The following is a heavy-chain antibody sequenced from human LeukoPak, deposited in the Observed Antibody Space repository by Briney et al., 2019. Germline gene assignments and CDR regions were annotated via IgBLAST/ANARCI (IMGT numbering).Heavy chain of an antibody. CDR1: GYTFTSYA. D-gene: IGHD3-22*01. CDR3: AIPFYDSSGYYYVSDY. V-gene: IGHV1-69*13. Sequence: SVKVSCKASGYTFTSYAMHWVRQAPGQRLEWMGGIIPIFGTANYAQKFQGRVTITADESTSTAYMELSSLRSEDTAVYYCAIPFYDSSGYYYVSDYWGQGTLVTVSS. J-gene: IGHJ4*02. CDR2: IIPIFGTA.